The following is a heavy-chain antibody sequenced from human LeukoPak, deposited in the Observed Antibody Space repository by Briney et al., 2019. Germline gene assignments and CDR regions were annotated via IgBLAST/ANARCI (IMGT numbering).Heavy chain of an antibody. CDR3: ARLKGTFWSGYQTTNWFDP. CDR2: IHYSGST. D-gene: IGHD3-3*01. CDR1: GGSISSYF. Sequence: PSETLPLTCTVSGGSISSYFWSWIRQPPGKVLESIGYIHYSGSTNYNPSLKSRVTISVDTSKNQFSLNLSSVTAADTAVYYCARLKGTFWSGYQTTNWFDPWGQGILVTVSS. V-gene: IGHV4-59*01. J-gene: IGHJ5*02.